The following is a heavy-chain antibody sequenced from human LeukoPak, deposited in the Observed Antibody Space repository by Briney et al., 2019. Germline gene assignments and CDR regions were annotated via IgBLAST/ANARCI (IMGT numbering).Heavy chain of an antibody. CDR1: GFTFSSYG. CDR2: ILYDVSNK. D-gene: IGHD3-10*01. Sequence: GGSLRLSCAASGFTFSSYGMRWVRETPGRGVEWGAVILYDVSNKYYADSVKGRFAISRDNSKNTLYLQMHSLRAEDTAVYYCARGPRTYYYGSGTDYWGQGTLVTVSS. V-gene: IGHV3-33*01. J-gene: IGHJ4*02. CDR3: ARGPRTYYYGSGTDY.